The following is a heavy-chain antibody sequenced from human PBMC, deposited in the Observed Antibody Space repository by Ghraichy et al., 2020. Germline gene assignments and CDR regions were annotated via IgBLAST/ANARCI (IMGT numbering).Heavy chain of an antibody. V-gene: IGHV3-66*01. CDR1: GFSISSKY. Sequence: GGSLRLSCAASGFSISSKYMNWVRQAPGKGLEWVSVLYSGGDTHYADSVRGRFTISRDNSKNTLHLQMNSLRAEDTAVYYCARFYYDTTGYYPFYWYFDLWGSDPLVSVSS. CDR3: ARFYYDTTGYYPFYWYFDL. D-gene: IGHD3-22*01. CDR2: LYSGGDT. J-gene: IGHJ2*01.